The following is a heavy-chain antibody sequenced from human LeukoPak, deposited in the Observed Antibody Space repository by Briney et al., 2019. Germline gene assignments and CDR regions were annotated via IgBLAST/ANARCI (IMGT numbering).Heavy chain of an antibody. CDR2: ISTGGGST. V-gene: IGHV3-23*01. Sequence: PGGSLRLSCAASGFTFSSNAMSWVRQAPGKGLEWVSAISTGGGSTYYADSVKGRFTISRDNPNNTLYLQMNNLRAEDTAVYYCEKPRDSIVGTTTPTRLATLDIWGQGTTVTVSS. D-gene: IGHD1-26*01. CDR1: GFTFSSNA. J-gene: IGHJ3*02. CDR3: EKPRDSIVGTTTPTRLATLDI.